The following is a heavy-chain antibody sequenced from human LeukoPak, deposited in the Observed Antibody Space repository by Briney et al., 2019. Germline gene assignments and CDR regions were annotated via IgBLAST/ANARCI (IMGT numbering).Heavy chain of an antibody. V-gene: IGHV4-39*01. CDR2: IYYTGRT. D-gene: IGHD3-22*01. Sequence: PSETLSLTCTVSGGSTSSSSYYWGWIRQPPGKGLEWIGNIYYTGRTYYNPSLKSRVTISVDTSKNQFSLKLSSVSAADTAVYYCARLYYYDSGGPPLWGQGTLVTVSS. CDR3: ARLYYYDSGGPPL. J-gene: IGHJ4*02. CDR1: GGSTSSSSYY.